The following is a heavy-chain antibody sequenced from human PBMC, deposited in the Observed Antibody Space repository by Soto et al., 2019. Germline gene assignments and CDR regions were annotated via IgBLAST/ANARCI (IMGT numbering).Heavy chain of an antibody. CDR2: ISGSGGST. CDR3: AKGIAVAGSRIYYYYGMDV. V-gene: IGHV3-23*01. Sequence: PGGSLRLSCAASGFTFSSYAMSWVRQAQGKGLEWVSAISGSGGSTYYADSVKGRFTISRDNSKNTLYLQMNSLRAEDTAVYYCAKGIAVAGSRIYYYYGMDVWGQGTTVTVSS. CDR1: GFTFSSYA. D-gene: IGHD6-19*01. J-gene: IGHJ6*02.